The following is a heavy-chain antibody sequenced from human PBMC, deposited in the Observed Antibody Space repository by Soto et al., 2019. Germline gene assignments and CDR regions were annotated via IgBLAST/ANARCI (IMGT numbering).Heavy chain of an antibody. Sequence: QVQLVQSGAEVKKPGSSVKVSCKASGGTFSSYAISWVRQAPGQGLEWMGWIIPIFGAANYAQNFHGRVTITADKSTSTADMELSSLRSEDTAVYYCARGGGAASAKDDAFDIWGQGTMVTVSS. D-gene: IGHD6-13*01. V-gene: IGHV1-69*06. CDR3: ARGGGAASAKDDAFDI. J-gene: IGHJ3*02. CDR2: IIPIFGAA. CDR1: GGTFSSYA.